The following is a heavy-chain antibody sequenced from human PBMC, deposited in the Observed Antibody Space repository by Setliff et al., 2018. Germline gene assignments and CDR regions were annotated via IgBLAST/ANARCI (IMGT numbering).Heavy chain of an antibody. CDR2: IKQDGSEE. CDR3: ARAIVGATKRGGYFDY. J-gene: IGHJ4*02. Sequence: GGSLRLSCSASGFTLSTYWMNWVRQAPGKGLEWVAHIKQDGSEEYYVDSVKGRFTISRDNAKNSLYLQMNSLRAEDTAVYYCARAIVGATKRGGYFDYWGQGTLVTVSS. V-gene: IGHV3-7*01. CDR1: GFTLSTYW. D-gene: IGHD1-26*01.